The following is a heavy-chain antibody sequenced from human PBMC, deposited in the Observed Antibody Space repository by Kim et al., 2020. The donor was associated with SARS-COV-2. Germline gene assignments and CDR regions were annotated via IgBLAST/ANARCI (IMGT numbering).Heavy chain of an antibody. V-gene: IGHV1-8*01. CDR1: GYTFTSYD. J-gene: IGHJ4*02. Sequence: ASVKVSCKASGYTFTSYDINWVRQATGQGLEWMGWMNPNSGNTGYAQKFQGRVTMTRNTSISTAYMELSSLSSEDTAVYYCARGGVQLWLLGYWGQGTLVTVSS. D-gene: IGHD5-18*01. CDR3: ARGGVQLWLLGY. CDR2: MNPNSGNT.